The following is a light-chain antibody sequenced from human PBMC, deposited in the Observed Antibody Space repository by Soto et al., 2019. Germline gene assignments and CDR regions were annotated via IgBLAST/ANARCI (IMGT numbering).Light chain of an antibody. J-gene: IGLJ2*01. CDR2: DVS. CDR1: SSDVGGYNY. V-gene: IGLV2-14*01. Sequence: QSALTQPASVSGSPGQSITISCTGTSSDVGGYNYVSWYQQHLGKAPKLMIYDVSNRPSGVSNRFSGSKSGNTASLTISGLQAEDEADYYCSSYTSSSTDVVFGGGTQLTVL. CDR3: SSYTSSSTDVV.